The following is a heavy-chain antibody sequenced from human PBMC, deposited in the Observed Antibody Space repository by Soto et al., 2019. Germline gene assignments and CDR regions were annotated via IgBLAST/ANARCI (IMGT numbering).Heavy chain of an antibody. CDR2: ISSSGSTL. CDR1: GFTFSDYY. D-gene: IGHD3-10*01. J-gene: IGHJ6*03. CDR3: ARGSGSGSANHPHYYYYYYMDV. Sequence: GGSLRLSCAASGFTFSDYYMSWIRQAPGKGLEWVSYISSSGSTLYYADSVKGRFTISRDNAKNSLYLQMNSLRAEDTAVYYCARGSGSGSANHPHYYYYYYMDVWGKGTTVTVSS. V-gene: IGHV3-11*01.